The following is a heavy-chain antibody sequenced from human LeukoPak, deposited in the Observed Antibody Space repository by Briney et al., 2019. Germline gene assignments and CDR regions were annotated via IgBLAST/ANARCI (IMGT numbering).Heavy chain of an antibody. D-gene: IGHD3-10*01. CDR3: ARQAGSGGCLDY. Sequence: KPSETLSLTCTVSGDSIGGSVYYWVWIRQPPGKGLDWLGSIFYSGRTYYNPSLKSRVTISVDTSKNQFSLKLTSVTAADTALYYCARQAGSGGCLDYWGQGTLVTVSS. CDR2: IFYSGRT. CDR1: GDSIGGSVYY. V-gene: IGHV4-39*01. J-gene: IGHJ4*02.